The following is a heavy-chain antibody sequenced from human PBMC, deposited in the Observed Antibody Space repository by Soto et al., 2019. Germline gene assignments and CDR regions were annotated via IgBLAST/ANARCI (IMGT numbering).Heavy chain of an antibody. V-gene: IGHV2-5*02. D-gene: IGHD3-22*01. Sequence: QITLKESGPTLVKPTQTLTLTCTFSGFSLSTSGVGVGWIRQPPGKALEWLALIYWDDDKRYSPSLKSRLTITKDTSKNQVVLTMTNMDPVDTATYYCAHRVMGTYYDDAFDIWGQGTMVTVSS. CDR2: IYWDDDK. J-gene: IGHJ3*02. CDR3: AHRVMGTYYDDAFDI. CDR1: GFSLSTSGVG.